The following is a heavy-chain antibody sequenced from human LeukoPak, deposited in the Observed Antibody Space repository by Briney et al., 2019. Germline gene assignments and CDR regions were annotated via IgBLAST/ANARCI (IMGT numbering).Heavy chain of an antibody. J-gene: IGHJ5*02. Sequence: GGSLRLSCAASGFTFSSYGMHWVRQAPGKGLEWVAVISYDGSNKYYADSVKGRFTISRDNSKNTLYLQMNSLRAEDTVVYYCAKGLGYCSGGSCSTWGQGTLVTVSS. CDR3: AKGLGYCSGGSCST. V-gene: IGHV3-30*18. CDR1: GFTFSSYG. D-gene: IGHD2-15*01. CDR2: ISYDGSNK.